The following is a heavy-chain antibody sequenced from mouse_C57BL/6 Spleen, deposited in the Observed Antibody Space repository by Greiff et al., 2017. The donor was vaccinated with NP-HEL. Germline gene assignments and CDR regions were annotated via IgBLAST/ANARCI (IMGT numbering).Heavy chain of an antibody. CDR3: ARRAGYSNSSIYYAMDY. CDR1: GFSLSTSGMG. J-gene: IGHJ4*01. V-gene: IGHV8-12*01. Sequence: QVTLKESGPGILQSSQTLSLTCSFSGFSLSTSGMGVSWIRQPSGKGLEWLAHIYWDDDKRYNPYLKSRLTISKDTSRNQVFLKITSVDTADTATYYCARRAGYSNSSIYYAMDYWGQGTSVTVSS. D-gene: IGHD2-5*01. CDR2: IYWDDDK.